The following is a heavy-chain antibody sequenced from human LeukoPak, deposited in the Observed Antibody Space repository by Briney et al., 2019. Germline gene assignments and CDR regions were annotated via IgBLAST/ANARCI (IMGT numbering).Heavy chain of an antibody. J-gene: IGHJ6*02. CDR2: ISAYNGNT. CDR3: ARDLDYYDSSGYYYHYYYGMDV. D-gene: IGHD3-22*01. V-gene: IGHV1-18*01. CDR1: GYTFTSYG. Sequence: ASVTVSCKASGYTFTSYGISWVRQAPGQGLEWMGWISAYNGNTNYAQKLQGRVTMTTDTSTSTAYMELRSLRSDDTAVYYCARDLDYYDSSGYYYHYYYGMDVWGQGTTVTVSS.